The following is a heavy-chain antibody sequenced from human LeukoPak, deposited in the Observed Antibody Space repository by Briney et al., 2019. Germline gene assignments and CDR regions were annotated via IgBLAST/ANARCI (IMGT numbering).Heavy chain of an antibody. D-gene: IGHD6-13*01. Sequence: SETLSLTCAVYGGSFSGYYWSWIRQPPGKGLEWIGEINHSGSTNYNPSLKSRVTISVDTSKNQFSLKLSSETAADTAVYYCAREGYSSSWVDYWGQGTLVTVSS. CDR1: GGSFSGYY. CDR2: INHSGST. J-gene: IGHJ4*02. V-gene: IGHV4-34*01. CDR3: AREGYSSSWVDY.